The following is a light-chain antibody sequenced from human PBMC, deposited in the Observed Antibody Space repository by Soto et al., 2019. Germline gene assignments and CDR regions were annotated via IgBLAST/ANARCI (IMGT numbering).Light chain of an antibody. J-gene: IGKJ1*01. CDR1: QSVSSSY. CDR2: GRP. V-gene: IGKV3-20*01. Sequence: ELVLTQSPGIVSLSPGERATLSCRASQSVSSSYLARYQQKPGQAPRLLIYGRPSRATGIPDRLSGSGSGKDLTLTISRLEPEDFAMYYCQQYGSSLTWTFGQGTKVEFK. CDR3: QQYGSSLTWT.